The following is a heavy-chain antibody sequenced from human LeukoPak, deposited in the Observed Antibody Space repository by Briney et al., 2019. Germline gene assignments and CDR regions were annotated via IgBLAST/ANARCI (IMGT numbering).Heavy chain of an antibody. Sequence: GGSLRLSCAASGFTFGSFEMNWVRQAPGKGLEWISYISSSGSTIYYADSVKGRFTISRDSAKDSLYLQMNSLRAEDTAVYYCASGACSSSSCYAGAYWGQGTLVTVSS. J-gene: IGHJ4*02. D-gene: IGHD2-2*01. CDR2: ISSSGSTI. CDR1: GFTFGSFE. V-gene: IGHV3-48*03. CDR3: ASGACSSSSCYAGAY.